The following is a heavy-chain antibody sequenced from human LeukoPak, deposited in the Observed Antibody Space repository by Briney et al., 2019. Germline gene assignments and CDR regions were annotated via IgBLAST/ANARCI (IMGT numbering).Heavy chain of an antibody. CDR1: AFTFSDHS. V-gene: IGHV3-30-3*01. D-gene: IGHD3-22*01. Sequence: GRSLRLSCAASAFTFSDHSMHWVRQAPGKGLEWVSSIAYDSSNTYYADSVKGRFTISRDNSKNTLYLQLSSLRAEDTAVYYCAKDRATYYYDSSLDYWGQGTLVTVSS. J-gene: IGHJ4*02. CDR2: IAYDSSNT. CDR3: AKDRATYYYDSSLDY.